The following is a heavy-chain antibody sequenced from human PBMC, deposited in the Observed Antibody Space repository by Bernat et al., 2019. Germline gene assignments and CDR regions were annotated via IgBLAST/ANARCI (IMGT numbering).Heavy chain of an antibody. CDR2: IYYSGST. V-gene: IGHV4-31*03. Sequence: QLQLQESGPGLVKPSETLSLTCTVSGGSISSSSYYWSWIRQHPGKGLEWIGYIYYSGSTYYNPSLKSRVTISVDTSKNQFSLKLSSVTAADTAVYYCARDRGATGYCSGGSCYSGGTYYYGMDVWGQGTTVTVSS. CDR1: GGSISSSSYY. J-gene: IGHJ6*02. CDR3: ARDRGATGYCSGGSCYSGGTYYYGMDV. D-gene: IGHD2-15*01.